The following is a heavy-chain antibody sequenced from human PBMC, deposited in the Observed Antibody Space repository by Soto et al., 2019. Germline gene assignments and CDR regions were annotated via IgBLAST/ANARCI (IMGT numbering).Heavy chain of an antibody. CDR2: IIPIFGTA. J-gene: IGHJ4*02. CDR1: GGTFSSYA. D-gene: IGHD5-12*01. Sequence: QVQLVQSGAEVKKPGSSVKVSCKASGGTFSSYAISWVRQAPGQGLEWMGGIIPIFGTANYAQKFQGRDTITADESTSTAYMELSNLRTEDTAEYYCARVKRWLQLGYFDYWVKGTLVTVSS. CDR3: ARVKRWLQLGYFDY. V-gene: IGHV1-69*12.